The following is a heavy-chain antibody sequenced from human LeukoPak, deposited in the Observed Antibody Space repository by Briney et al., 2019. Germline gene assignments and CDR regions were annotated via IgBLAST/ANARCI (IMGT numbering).Heavy chain of an antibody. CDR3: ARGRRDGYNYDP. Sequence: ASVKVSCKASGGTFSSYAISWVRQAPGQGLEWMGGIIPIFGTANYAQKFQGRVTITADESTSTAYMELSSLRSEDTAVYYCARGRRDGYNYDPWGQGTLVTVSS. D-gene: IGHD5-24*01. CDR1: GGTFSSYA. V-gene: IGHV1-69*13. J-gene: IGHJ5*02. CDR2: IIPIFGTA.